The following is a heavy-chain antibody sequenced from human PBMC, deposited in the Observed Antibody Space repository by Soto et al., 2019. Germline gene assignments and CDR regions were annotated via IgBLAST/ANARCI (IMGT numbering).Heavy chain of an antibody. J-gene: IGHJ4*02. CDR1: GFTFSSYD. Sequence: WGSLRLSCAASGFTFSSYDMHWVRQATGKGLEWVSAIGTAGDTYYPGSVKGRFTISRENAKNSLYLQMNSLRAEDTAVYYCARGYGSGRGLFDYWGQGTLVTVSS. CDR2: IGTAGDT. CDR3: ARGYGSGRGLFDY. V-gene: IGHV3-13*01. D-gene: IGHD3-10*01.